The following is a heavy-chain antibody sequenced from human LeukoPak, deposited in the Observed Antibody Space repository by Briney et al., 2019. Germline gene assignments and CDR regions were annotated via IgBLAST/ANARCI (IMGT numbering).Heavy chain of an antibody. J-gene: IGHJ5*02. CDR3: ASSPPGRPYDTSKRGLFDP. CDR1: GYTFITYY. Sequence: ASVKVSCKASGYTFITYYIHWVRQAPGQGLEWMGIINPIGSSTNYTQKFQGRVTMTRDTSTSTAFMELSSLRSEGTVVKFCASSPPGRPYDTSKRGLFDPWGQGTLVTVSS. CDR2: INPIGSST. D-gene: IGHD3-3*01. V-gene: IGHV1-46*01.